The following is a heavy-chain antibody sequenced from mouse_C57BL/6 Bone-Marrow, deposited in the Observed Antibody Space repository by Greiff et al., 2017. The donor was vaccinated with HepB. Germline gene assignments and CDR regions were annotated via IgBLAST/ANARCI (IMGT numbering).Heavy chain of an antibody. J-gene: IGHJ4*01. CDR1: GYTFTNYW. Sequence: QVQLQESGAELVRPGTSVKMSCKASGYTFTNYWIGWAKQRPGHGLEWIGDIYPGGGYTNYNEKFKGKATLTADKSSSTAYMQFSSLTSEDSAIYYCARVCYGAMDYWGQGTSVTVSS. D-gene: IGHD1-1*02. V-gene: IGHV1-63*01. CDR2: IYPGGGYT. CDR3: ARVCYGAMDY.